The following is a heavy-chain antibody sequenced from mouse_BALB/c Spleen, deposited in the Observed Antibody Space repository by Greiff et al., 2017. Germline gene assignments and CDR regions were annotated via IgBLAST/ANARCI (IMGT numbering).Heavy chain of an antibody. D-gene: IGHD1-2*01. Sequence: DVMLVESGGGLVKPGGSLKLSCAASGFAFSSYDMSWVRQTPEKRLEWVAYISSGGGSTYYPDTVKGRFTISRDNAKNTLYLQMSSLKSEDTAMYYCARHPITTATFRLAYWGQGTLVTVSA. CDR1: GFAFSSYD. J-gene: IGHJ3*01. CDR3: ARHPITTATFRLAY. CDR2: ISSGGGST. V-gene: IGHV5-12-1*01.